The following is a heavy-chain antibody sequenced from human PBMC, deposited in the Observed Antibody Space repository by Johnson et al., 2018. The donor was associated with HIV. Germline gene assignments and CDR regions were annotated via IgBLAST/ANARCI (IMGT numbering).Heavy chain of an antibody. CDR1: GFTFSSYA. V-gene: IGHV3-30-3*01. CDR3: VRDQGSGWPTNAFDI. Sequence: QVLLVESGGGVARPGESLRLSCAASGFTFSSYAMHWVRQAPGKGLEWVAVISYDGSNKYYADSVKGRFTISRDNSKNTLYLQMNSLRAEDTADYYCVRDQGSGWPTNAFDIWGRGTRVTVSS. J-gene: IGHJ3*02. D-gene: IGHD6-19*01. CDR2: ISYDGSNK.